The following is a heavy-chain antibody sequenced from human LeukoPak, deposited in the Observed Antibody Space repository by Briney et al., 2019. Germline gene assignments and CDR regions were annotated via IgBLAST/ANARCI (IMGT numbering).Heavy chain of an antibody. Sequence: GGSLRLSCAASGFTVSSNYMSWVRQAPGKGLEWVSVIYSGGSTYYADSVKGRFTISRDNSKNTLYLQMNSLRAEDTAGYYGGRGMDSYDIFDYGGKGTLVTASS. J-gene: IGHJ4*02. V-gene: IGHV3-53*01. CDR3: GRGMDSYDIFDY. CDR2: IYSGGST. D-gene: IGHD3-9*01. CDR1: GFTVSSNY.